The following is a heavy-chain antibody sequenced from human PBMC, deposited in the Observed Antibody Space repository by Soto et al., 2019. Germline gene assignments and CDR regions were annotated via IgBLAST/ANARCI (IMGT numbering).Heavy chain of an antibody. CDR1: GFTLGTYV. J-gene: IGHJ4*02. V-gene: IGHV3-23*01. Sequence: EVQLLESGGGLVQPGGSLRLSCAASGFTLGTYVMTWVRQAPGKGLEWVSAISGSGGSTNYADPVKGRFTISRDNTKNPLYLPMNSLRVEDTAVYYCAKDRKGSYCSGGTCYSFDYWGQGPLVTVPS. D-gene: IGHD2-15*01. CDR2: ISGSGGST. CDR3: AKDRKGSYCSGGTCYSFDY.